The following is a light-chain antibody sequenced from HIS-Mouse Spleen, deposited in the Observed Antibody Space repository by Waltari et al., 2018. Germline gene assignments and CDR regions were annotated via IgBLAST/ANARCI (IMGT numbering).Light chain of an antibody. Sequence: EIVLTQSPATLSLSPGERATLPCRASQRVSSYLDWYQQKPCQAPRLLIYDASNRATGIPARFSGSGSGTDFTLTISSLEPEDFAVYYCQQRSNWPLTFGGGTKVEIK. CDR1: QRVSSY. J-gene: IGKJ4*01. CDR2: DAS. V-gene: IGKV3-11*01. CDR3: QQRSNWPLT.